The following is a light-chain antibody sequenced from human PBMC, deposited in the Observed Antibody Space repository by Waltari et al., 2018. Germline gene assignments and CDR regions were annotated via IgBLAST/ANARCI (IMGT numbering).Light chain of an antibody. V-gene: IGKV3-20*01. Sequence: EIVLTQSTVPLSLSPGERATLSCRASQSVSRALAWYQQKPCQAPRLLIYGASSRATGISDRFSGSGSGTDFSLTIRILEPEDFAVYYCQHYVRLPATFGQGTKVEIK. CDR2: GAS. CDR3: QHYVRLPAT. CDR1: QSVSRA. J-gene: IGKJ1*01.